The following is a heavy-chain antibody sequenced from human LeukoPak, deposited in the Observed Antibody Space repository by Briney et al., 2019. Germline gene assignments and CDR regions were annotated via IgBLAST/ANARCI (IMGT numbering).Heavy chain of an antibody. CDR2: ISSSSSTI. Sequence: PGGSLRLSCAASGFTFSSYSMNWVRQAPGKGLEWVSYISSSSSTIYYADSVKGRFTISRDNAKNSLYLQMNSLRAEDTAVYYCARLFVAGSFAFDYWGQGTLVTVSS. V-gene: IGHV3-48*01. D-gene: IGHD6-19*01. J-gene: IGHJ4*02. CDR3: ARLFVAGSFAFDY. CDR1: GFTFSSYS.